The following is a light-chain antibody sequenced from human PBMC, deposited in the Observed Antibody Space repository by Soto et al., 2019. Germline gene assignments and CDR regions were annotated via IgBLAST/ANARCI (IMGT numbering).Light chain of an antibody. Sequence: QSVLTQPRSVSGSPGQSITISCSGTIRDIGGYNFISWYQQHPGAAPKIIIYDVPKRPSGVPDRFSGSTSGNTASLTISGLQAEDDAFYYCCSYAGSNTLAFGGGTKLTVL. V-gene: IGLV2-11*01. J-gene: IGLJ2*01. CDR3: CSYAGSNTLA. CDR2: DVP. CDR1: IRDIGGYNF.